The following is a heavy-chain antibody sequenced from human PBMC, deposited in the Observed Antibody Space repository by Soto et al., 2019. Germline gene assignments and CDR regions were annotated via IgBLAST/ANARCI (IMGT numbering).Heavy chain of an antibody. Sequence: GGSLRLSCAASGFTFSSYAMHWARQAPGKGLEYVSAISSNGGSTYYANSVKGRFTISRDNSKNTLYLQMGSLRAEDMAVYYCARDPVTYYDILTGPYFDYWGPGTLGTGSS. CDR2: ISSNGGST. V-gene: IGHV3-64*01. J-gene: IGHJ4*02. D-gene: IGHD3-9*01. CDR1: GFTFSSYA. CDR3: ARDPVTYYDILTGPYFDY.